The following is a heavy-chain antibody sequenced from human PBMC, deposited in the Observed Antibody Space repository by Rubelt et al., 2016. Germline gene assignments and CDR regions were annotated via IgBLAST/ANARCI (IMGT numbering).Heavy chain of an antibody. CDR2: ISGGMETI. CDR3: ARVINYDSSAYAFDF. Sequence: LVQPGESLRLSCEGSGFTFSSYSMDWVRQVPGKGLEWISYISGGMETIYYADSVRGRFTISRDNAKNSLYLQMNSLRAEDTAVYHCARVINYDSSAYAFDFWGQGTLVTVS. V-gene: IGHV3-48*04. D-gene: IGHD3-22*01. CDR1: GFTFSSYS. J-gene: IGHJ4*02.